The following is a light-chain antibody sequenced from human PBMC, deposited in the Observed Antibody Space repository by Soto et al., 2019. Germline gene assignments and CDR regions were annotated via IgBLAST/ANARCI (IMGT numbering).Light chain of an antibody. CDR1: QAVNTR. CDR2: LAS. CDR3: HQRQSWPRT. V-gene: IGKV3-11*01. Sequence: ETVLTQSPATLSSFPGDRVTLSCTASQAVNTRLAWYQHKPGQATRLLIYLASNRDAGVPDRVSGSGSGTDVTLTISDVEPEDLAVYDCHQRQSWPRTFGQGTKVDIK. J-gene: IGKJ1*01.